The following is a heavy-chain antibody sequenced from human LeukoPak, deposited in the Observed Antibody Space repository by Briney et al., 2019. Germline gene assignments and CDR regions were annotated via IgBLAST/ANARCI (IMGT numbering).Heavy chain of an antibody. CDR1: GGSISSSATNY. CDR3: ARTPYLWVGGIILSWFDP. J-gene: IGHJ5*02. V-gene: IGHV4-61*02. CDR2: MDTSGRT. D-gene: IGHD3-10*01. Sequence: NSSETLSLTCTVSGGSISSSATNYWNWIRQPAGKELEWIGRMDTSGRTNYNPSLKGRVTISVDMSKNQFSLKLSSVTAADTAVYYCARTPYLWVGGIILSWFDPWGQGTLVTVSS.